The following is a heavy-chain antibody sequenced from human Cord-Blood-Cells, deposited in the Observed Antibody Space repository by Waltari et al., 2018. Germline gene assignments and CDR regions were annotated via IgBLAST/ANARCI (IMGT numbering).Heavy chain of an antibody. CDR2: IIPIFGTA. CDR1: GGTFSSYA. V-gene: IGHV1-69*01. Sequence: QVQLVQSGAEVKKPGSSVKVSCKASGGTFSSYAISWVRQAPGHGLEWMGVIIPIFGTANYAQKFQGRVTITADESTSTAYMELSSLRSEDTAVYYCARDRTMVQGQKKDYYYGMDVWGQGTTVTVSS. CDR3: ARDRTMVQGQKKDYYYGMDV. D-gene: IGHD3-10*01. J-gene: IGHJ6*02.